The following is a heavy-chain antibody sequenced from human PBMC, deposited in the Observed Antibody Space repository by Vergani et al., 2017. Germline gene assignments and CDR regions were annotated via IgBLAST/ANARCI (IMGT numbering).Heavy chain of an antibody. D-gene: IGHD6-19*01. CDR3: AKTTSRIAVAGPTNY. V-gene: IGHV3-23*01. Sequence: DVPLLESGGGFVQPGGSLRLSCAASGFTFSCYAMRWVRQAPGKGLEWVSAISGSGGSTYYADSVKGRFTISRDNSKNPLYLQMNSLRAEDTAVYYCAKTTSRIAVAGPTNYWGQGTLVTVSS. J-gene: IGHJ4*02. CDR1: GFTFSCYA. CDR2: ISGSGGST.